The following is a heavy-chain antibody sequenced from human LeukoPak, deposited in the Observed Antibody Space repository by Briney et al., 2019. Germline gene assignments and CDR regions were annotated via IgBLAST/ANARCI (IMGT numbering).Heavy chain of an antibody. Sequence: PSETLSLTCAVYGGSFSGYYWSWIRQPPGKGLEWIGEINHSRSTNYNPSLKSRVTISVDTSKNQFSLKLSSVTAADTAVYYCASSPVLLWFGELHPVFDYWGQGTLVTVSS. J-gene: IGHJ4*02. CDR3: ASSPVLLWFGELHPVFDY. V-gene: IGHV4-34*01. CDR2: INHSRST. D-gene: IGHD3-10*01. CDR1: GGSFSGYY.